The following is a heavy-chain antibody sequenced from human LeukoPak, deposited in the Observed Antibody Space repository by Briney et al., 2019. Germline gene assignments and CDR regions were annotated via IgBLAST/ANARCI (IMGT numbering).Heavy chain of an antibody. Sequence: PSETLSLTCSVSGGSISSSTYYWGWIRQPPGKGLAWIGNIYNSGSTYYNPSLKSRVTISVDTSKNQFSLKLSSVTAADTAVYCSNLGWFDPWGQGTLVTVSS. J-gene: IGHJ5*02. D-gene: IGHD6-13*01. V-gene: IGHV4-39*01. CDR1: GGSISSSTYY. CDR3: NLGWFDP. CDR2: IYNSGST.